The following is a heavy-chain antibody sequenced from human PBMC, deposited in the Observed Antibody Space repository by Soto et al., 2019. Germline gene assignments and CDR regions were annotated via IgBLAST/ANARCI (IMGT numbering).Heavy chain of an antibody. CDR2: IYYSGST. D-gene: IGHD6-25*01. CDR1: GGSISSYY. Sequence: SXTLSLTCTVSGGSISSYYWSWIRQPPGKGLEWIAYIYYSGSTNYNPSLKSRVTISVDTSKNQFSLKLSSVTAADTAVYYCARQAADYNFDYWGQGTLVTVSS. CDR3: ARQAADYNFDY. J-gene: IGHJ4*02. V-gene: IGHV4-59*01.